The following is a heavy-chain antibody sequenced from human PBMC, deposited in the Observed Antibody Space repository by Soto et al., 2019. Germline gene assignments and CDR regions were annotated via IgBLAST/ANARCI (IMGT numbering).Heavy chain of an antibody. CDR2: IQYNGYT. CDR1: GASVSHYL. V-gene: IGHV4-59*02. D-gene: IGHD3-22*01. J-gene: IGHJ4*02. Sequence: SETLSLTCTVSGASVSHYLWSWIRQPPGKGLEWIGYIQYNGYTKYNPSLKSRLTFSMDTSKNQFSLKLSSVTAADTAVYYCARVLDSGYSDYWGQGILVTVSS. CDR3: ARVLDSGYSDY.